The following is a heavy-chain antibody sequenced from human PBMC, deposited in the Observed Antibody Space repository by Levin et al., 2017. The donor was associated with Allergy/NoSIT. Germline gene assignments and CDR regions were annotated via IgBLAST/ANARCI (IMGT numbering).Heavy chain of an antibody. CDR2: IWYDGSEK. CDR1: GFSFSNYA. J-gene: IGHJ5*02. D-gene: IGHD3-22*01. V-gene: IGHV3-33*01. CDR3: ARGDGGYYYPSWFDP. Sequence: PGGSLRLSCAAAGFSFSNYAMHWVRQAPGKGLEWVGVIWYDGSEKYYADSVKGRFTISRDNSRNTVCLQMNGLGTEDTAVYYCARGDGGYYYPSWFDPWGQGTLVTVST.